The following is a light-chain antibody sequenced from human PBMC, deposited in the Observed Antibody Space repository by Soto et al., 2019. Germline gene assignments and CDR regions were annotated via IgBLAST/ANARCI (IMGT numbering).Light chain of an antibody. CDR2: WAS. V-gene: IGKV4-1*01. J-gene: IGKJ2*01. Sequence: DIVMNQSPDSLAVSLGERATINCESSQSVLDSPNNKNFLAWYQQKPGQPPKLLIYWASTRESGVPDRFSGSESETDFTLTISSLQAEDVAVYYCQQYYNIPYTFGQGTKLEIK. CDR3: QQYYNIPYT. CDR1: QSVLDSPNNKNF.